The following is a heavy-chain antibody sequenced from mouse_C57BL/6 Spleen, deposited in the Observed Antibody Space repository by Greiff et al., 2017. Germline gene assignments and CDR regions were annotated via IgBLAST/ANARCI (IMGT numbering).Heavy chain of an antibody. CDR1: GYTFTSYW. CDR3: ARDDGGEFAY. J-gene: IGHJ3*01. V-gene: IGHV1-69*01. CDR2: IDPSDSYT. D-gene: IGHD2-3*01. Sequence: VQLQQPGAELVMPGASVKLSCTASGYTFTSYWMHWVKQRPGQGLEWIGVIDPSDSYTNYNQKFKGKSTITVDKSSSTAYMQLSSLTSEDSAVYYCARDDGGEFAYWGQGTMVTVSA.